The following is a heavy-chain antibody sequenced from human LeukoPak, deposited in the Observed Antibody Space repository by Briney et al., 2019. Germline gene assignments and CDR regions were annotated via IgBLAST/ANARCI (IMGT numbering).Heavy chain of an antibody. V-gene: IGHV3-30*18. J-gene: IGHJ6*03. CDR2: ISYDGSNK. D-gene: IGHD3-22*01. CDR1: GFTFSSYG. Sequence: GGSLRLSCAASGFTFSSYGMHGVGQAPGKGLEGVAVISYDGSNKYYADSVKGRFTISRDNSKNTLYLQMNSLRAEDTAVYYCAKVGKYYYDTSGYSQEWEYFYYYMGVWGKGTTVTVSS. CDR3: AKVGKYYYDTSGYSQEWEYFYYYMGV.